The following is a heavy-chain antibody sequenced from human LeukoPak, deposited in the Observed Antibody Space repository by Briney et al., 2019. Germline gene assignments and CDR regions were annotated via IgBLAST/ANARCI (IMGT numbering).Heavy chain of an antibody. CDR3: ARGVVRQRRYCSSTSCYELRFDY. CDR2: INHSGST. V-gene: IGHV4-34*01. CDR1: GGSFSSYY. Sequence: PSETLSLTCAVYGGSFSSYYWSWIRQPPGKGLEWIGEINHSGSTNYNPSLKSRVTISVDTSKNQFSLKLSSVTAADTAVYYCARGVVRQRRYCSSTSCYELRFDYWGQGTLVTVSS. J-gene: IGHJ4*02. D-gene: IGHD2-2*01.